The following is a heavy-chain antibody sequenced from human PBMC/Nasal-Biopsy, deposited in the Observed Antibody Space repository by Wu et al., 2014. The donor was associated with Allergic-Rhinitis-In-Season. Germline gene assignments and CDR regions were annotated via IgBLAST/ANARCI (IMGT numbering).Heavy chain of an antibody. CDR2: IWYDGSQQ. V-gene: IGHV3-33*06. Sequence: LRLSCATSGFTFSNYGMHWVRQAPGKGLDWVAVIWYDGSQQYYADSVKGRFTISRDNSKNALFLQMNSLSAEDTAVYYCAKEGNWDYYFDYWGQGTLVTVSS. J-gene: IGHJ4*02. CDR1: GFTFSNYG. D-gene: IGHD7-27*01. CDR3: AKEGNWDYYFDY.